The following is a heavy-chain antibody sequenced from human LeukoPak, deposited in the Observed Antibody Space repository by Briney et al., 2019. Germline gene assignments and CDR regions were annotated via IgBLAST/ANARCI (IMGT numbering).Heavy chain of an antibody. D-gene: IGHD2-2*01. CDR2: ISPKNGNT. CDR3: ARGPTNFDY. J-gene: IGHJ4*02. Sequence: GASVKVSCKASGYTFTSYGITWVRQAPGQGLEWMGWISPKNGNTNQAQILQGRVTMTTDTSTDTAYMELRSLRSDDTAMYYCARGPTNFDYWGQGTLVTVSS. V-gene: IGHV1-18*01. CDR1: GYTFTSYG.